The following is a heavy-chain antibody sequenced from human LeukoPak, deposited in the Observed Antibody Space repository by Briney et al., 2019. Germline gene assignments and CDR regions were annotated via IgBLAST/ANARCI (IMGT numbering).Heavy chain of an antibody. CDR2: IIVYFGNA. Sequence: ASVKVSCKASGGTFSSYAISWVRQAPGQGLEWMGWIIVYFGNANYAQKFQGRVTMTTDKSTSTAYMELSSLRSDDTAVYYCASLDGYSSGWRPANFYYYYYMDVWGKGTTVTVSS. CDR1: GGTFSSYA. V-gene: IGHV1-18*01. J-gene: IGHJ6*03. D-gene: IGHD6-19*01. CDR3: ASLDGYSSGWRPANFYYYYYMDV.